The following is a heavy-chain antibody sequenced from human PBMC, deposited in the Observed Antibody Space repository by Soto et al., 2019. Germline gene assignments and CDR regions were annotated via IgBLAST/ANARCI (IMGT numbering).Heavy chain of an antibody. Sequence: ASVKVSCKATGYTFTSYAMHWVRQAPGQRLEWMGWINAGNGNTKYSQKFQGRVTITADKSTSTAYMELSSLRSEDTAVYYCAREVTMIVVVIPGRVDAFDIWGQGTMVTVSS. D-gene: IGHD3-22*01. CDR2: INAGNGNT. CDR3: AREVTMIVVVIPGRVDAFDI. J-gene: IGHJ3*02. CDR1: GYTFTSYA. V-gene: IGHV1-3*01.